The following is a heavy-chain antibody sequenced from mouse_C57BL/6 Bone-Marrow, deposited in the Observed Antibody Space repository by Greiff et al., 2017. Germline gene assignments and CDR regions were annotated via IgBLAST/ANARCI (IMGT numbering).Heavy chain of an antibody. J-gene: IGHJ1*03. CDR2: IYPGSGNT. CDR1: GYSFTSYY. V-gene: IGHV1-66*01. CDR3: ARFPPYYGSSTGYFDV. Sequence: VQLVESGPELVKPGASVKISCKASGYSFTSYYIHWVKQRPGQGLEWIGWIYPGSGNTKYNEKFKGKATLTADTSSRTAYMQLSSLTSEDSAVYYCARFPPYYGSSTGYFDVWGTGTTVTVSS. D-gene: IGHD1-1*01.